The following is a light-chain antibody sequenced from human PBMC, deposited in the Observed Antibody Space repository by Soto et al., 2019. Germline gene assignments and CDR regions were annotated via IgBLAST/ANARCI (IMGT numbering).Light chain of an antibody. V-gene: IGKV3-20*01. CDR2: GAS. CDR1: QSVGNN. J-gene: IGKJ1*01. CDR3: QQYGSSPRT. Sequence: EILITQSPGTLSVSPGERVTLSCRASQSVGNNLAWHQQKPGQAPRLLIYGASSRETGIPDRFSGSGSGTEFTLTISRLEPEDFAVSYCQQYGSSPRTFGQGTQVDIK.